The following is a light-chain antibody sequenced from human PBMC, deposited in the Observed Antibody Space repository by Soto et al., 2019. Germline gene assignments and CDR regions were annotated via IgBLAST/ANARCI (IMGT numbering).Light chain of an antibody. Sequence: QSVLTQPPSVSGAPGQRVTISCTGSSSKIGAGYDVHWYQQLPGTAPKLLIYGNSNRPSEVPDRFSGSKSGTSASLAITGLQAEYETDYYCQSYDSSLSGFVVFGGGTKLTVL. J-gene: IGLJ2*01. V-gene: IGLV1-40*01. CDR2: GNS. CDR3: QSYDSSLSGFVV. CDR1: SSKIGAGYD.